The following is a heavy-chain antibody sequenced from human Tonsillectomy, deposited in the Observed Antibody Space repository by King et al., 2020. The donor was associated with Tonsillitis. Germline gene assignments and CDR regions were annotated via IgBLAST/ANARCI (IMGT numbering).Heavy chain of an antibody. J-gene: IGHJ4*02. CDR2: ISGSGGST. V-gene: IGHV3-23*04. D-gene: IGHD5-18*01. Sequence: VQLVESGGGLVQPGGSLRLSCAASGFTFSSSAMAWVRQAPGKGLEWVSGISGSGGSTYYADSVKGRFTISRDNSKNTLYLQMNILGAEDTAPYYCAKVVSTAMVYYFDSWGQGTLVTVSS. CDR3: AKVVSTAMVYYFDS. CDR1: GFTFSSSA.